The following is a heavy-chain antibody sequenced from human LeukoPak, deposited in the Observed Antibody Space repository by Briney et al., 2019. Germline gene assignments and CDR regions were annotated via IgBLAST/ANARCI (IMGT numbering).Heavy chain of an antibody. Sequence: SETLSLICAVSGYSISRDHYWVWTRQPPGKGLEYIGNIYHSGSSHYNPSLKSRVTISVDTSNNQFSLKLNSVTAADTAVYYCARAKNPYYYYYYMDFWGRGTTVTVSS. V-gene: IGHV4-38-2*01. CDR3: ARAKNPYYYYYYMDF. J-gene: IGHJ6*03. CDR1: GYSISRDHY. CDR2: IYHSGSS.